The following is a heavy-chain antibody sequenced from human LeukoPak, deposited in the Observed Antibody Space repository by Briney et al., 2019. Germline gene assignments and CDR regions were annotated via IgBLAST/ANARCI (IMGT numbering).Heavy chain of an antibody. D-gene: IGHD6-19*01. V-gene: IGHV3-74*01. J-gene: IGHJ4*02. CDR2: INPDGSTA. CDR3: AGVAVGEYNFHH. Sequence: PGGSLRLSCTASGFTFSMYWMHWVRRAPGKGLVWVSRINPDGSTASYAGSVGGRFTISRDNAKNTLYLQMNSLRAEDTAVYFCAGVAVGEYNFHHWGQGTLVTVSS. CDR1: GFTFSMYW.